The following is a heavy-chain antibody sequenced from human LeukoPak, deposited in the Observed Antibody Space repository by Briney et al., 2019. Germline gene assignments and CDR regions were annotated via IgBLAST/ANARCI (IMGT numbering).Heavy chain of an antibody. CDR1: GFTFSSYE. CDR3: ARESRRGLSITYYYGMDV. V-gene: IGHV3-48*03. D-gene: IGHD2-21*01. Sequence: GGSLRLSCAASGFTFSSYEMNWVRQAPGKGLEWVSYISSSGSTIYYADSVKGRFTISRDNAKNSLYLQMNSLRAEDTAVYYCARESRRGLSITYYYGMDVWGKGTTVTVSS. CDR2: ISSSGSTI. J-gene: IGHJ6*04.